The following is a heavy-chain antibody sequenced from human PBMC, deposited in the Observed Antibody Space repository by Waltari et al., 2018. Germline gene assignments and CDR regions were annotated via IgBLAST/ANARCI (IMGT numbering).Heavy chain of an antibody. J-gene: IGHJ4*02. CDR1: GFTFTDYA. CDR2: ISNWGVTT. V-gene: IGHV3-23*01. CDR3: ARRSSLDY. Sequence: EVQLLESGGGLEQPGGSLRVSCEAAGFTFTDYAMSWVRQAPGKGLEWVSAISNWGVTTYYAVSGKGRCTIPRDNSKNPLDLQMNSLRADDTGTYYWARRSSLDYCGQGIVVTVSS. D-gene: IGHD4-17*01.